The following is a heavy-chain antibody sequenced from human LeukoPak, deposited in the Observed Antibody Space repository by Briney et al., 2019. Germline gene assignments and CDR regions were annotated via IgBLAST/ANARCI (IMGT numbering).Heavy chain of an antibody. Sequence: GGSLRLSCAASGFTFSDYYMSWIRQAPGKGLEWLSYIRSSGTTTYYADSVVGRFTISRGNAKNSLYLQMNSLRAEDTAVYYCARGIGVTGLTAAYWGQGTLVTVSS. D-gene: IGHD2-21*02. CDR1: GFTFSDYY. CDR3: ARGIGVTGLTAAY. CDR2: IRSSGTTT. J-gene: IGHJ4*02. V-gene: IGHV3-11*01.